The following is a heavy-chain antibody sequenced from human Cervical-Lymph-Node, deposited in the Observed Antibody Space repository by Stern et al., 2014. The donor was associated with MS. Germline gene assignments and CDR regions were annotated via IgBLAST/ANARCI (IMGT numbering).Heavy chain of an antibody. D-gene: IGHD4-17*01. CDR3: ARGYGGYGALDF. Sequence: VQLGESGPGLVKPSQTLSLTCPVSGASISTGGYYWSWIRQHPGKGLEWIGSIYNSGSAFHPPSLKSRLTISVDTSKNQLSLKLNSVTAADTAVYYCARGYGGYGALDFWGQGTMVTVSS. CDR1: GASISTGGYY. J-gene: IGHJ3*01. CDR2: IYNSGSA. V-gene: IGHV4-31*03.